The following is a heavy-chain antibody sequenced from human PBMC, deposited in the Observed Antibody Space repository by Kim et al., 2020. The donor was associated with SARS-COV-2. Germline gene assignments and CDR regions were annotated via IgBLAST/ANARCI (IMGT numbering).Heavy chain of an antibody. Sequence: SETLSLTCTVSGGSISSSSYYWGWIRQPPGKGLEWIGSIYYSGSTYYNPSLKSRVTISVDTSKNQFSLKLSSVTAADTAVYYCARRNGYYDSSGYSIDYYYYGMDVWGQGTTVTVSS. CDR1: GGSISSSSYY. D-gene: IGHD3-22*01. CDR2: IYYSGST. V-gene: IGHV4-39*01. J-gene: IGHJ6*02. CDR3: ARRNGYYDSSGYSIDYYYYGMDV.